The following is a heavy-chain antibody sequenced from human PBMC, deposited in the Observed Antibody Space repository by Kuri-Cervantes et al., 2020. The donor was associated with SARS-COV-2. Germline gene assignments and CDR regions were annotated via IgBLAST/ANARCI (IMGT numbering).Heavy chain of an antibody. CDR1: GGSISSSSYY. J-gene: IGHJ6*02. CDR2: IYYSGST. CDR3: ASLKGVVIAIFGMDV. Sequence: GSLRLSCTVSGGSISSSSYYWGWIRQPPGKGLEWIGSIYYSGSTYYNPPLKSRVTISVDTSKNQFSLKLSSVTAADTAVYYCASLKGVVIAIFGMDVWGQGTTVTVSS. V-gene: IGHV4-39*01. D-gene: IGHD3-3*01.